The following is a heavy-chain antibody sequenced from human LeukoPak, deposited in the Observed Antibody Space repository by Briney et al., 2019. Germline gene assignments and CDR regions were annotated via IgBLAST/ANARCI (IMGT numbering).Heavy chain of an antibody. J-gene: IGHJ4*02. CDR2: IYYSGTT. D-gene: IGHD6-13*01. Sequence: SQTLSLTCTVSGGSISSGGYYWNWLRQPPGKGLEWIGYIYYSGTTNYNPSLKSRVTISVDTSKNQFSLKLSSVTAADTAVYYCARGVHIAAAQYGYWGQGTLVTVSS. V-gene: IGHV4-61*08. CDR1: GGSISSGGYY. CDR3: ARGVHIAAAQYGY.